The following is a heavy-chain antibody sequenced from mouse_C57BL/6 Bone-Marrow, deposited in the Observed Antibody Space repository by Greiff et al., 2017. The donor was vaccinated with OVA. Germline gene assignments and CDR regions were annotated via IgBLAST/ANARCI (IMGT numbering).Heavy chain of an antibody. D-gene: IGHD1-1*01. CDR3: TGYGSP. CDR2: IDPETGGT. CDR1: GYTFTDYE. Sequence: QVQLKQSGAELVRPGASVTLSCKASGYTFTDYEMHWVKQTPVHGLEWIGAIDPETGGTAYNQKFTGKAILTADKSSSTAYMELRSLTSEDSAVYYCTGYGSPWGQGTLVTVSA. V-gene: IGHV1-15*01. J-gene: IGHJ3*01.